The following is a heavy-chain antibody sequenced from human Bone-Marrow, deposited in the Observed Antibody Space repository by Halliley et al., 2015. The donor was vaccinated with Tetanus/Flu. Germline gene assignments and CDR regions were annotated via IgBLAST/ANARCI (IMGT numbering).Heavy chain of an antibody. CDR3: ARRIAVANTGHYFDY. J-gene: IGHJ4*02. Sequence: QLVQPGAEVKKPGESLKISCKGSGYTFTSYWIVWVRQMPGRGLEWMGIIYPGGSNTRYSPSFQGQVTISADKSIRTAYLQWSSLQAADTAVYYCARRIAVANTGHYFDYWGQGILVTVSS. CDR1: GYTFTSYW. D-gene: IGHD6-19*01. V-gene: IGHV5-51*03. CDR2: IYPGGSNT.